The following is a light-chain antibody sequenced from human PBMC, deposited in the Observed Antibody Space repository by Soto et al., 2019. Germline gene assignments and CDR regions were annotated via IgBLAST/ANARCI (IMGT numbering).Light chain of an antibody. CDR1: SSDVGGYHY. CDR3: SSYAGSNNLV. J-gene: IGLJ2*01. CDR2: EVT. Sequence: QSALTQPPSASGSPGQSVTISCTGTSSDVGGYHYVSWYQQHPGKAPKLMIQEVTKRPSGVPDRFSGSKSGNTASLTVSGLQGEDEADYYCSSYAGSNNLVFGGGTKLTVL. V-gene: IGLV2-8*01.